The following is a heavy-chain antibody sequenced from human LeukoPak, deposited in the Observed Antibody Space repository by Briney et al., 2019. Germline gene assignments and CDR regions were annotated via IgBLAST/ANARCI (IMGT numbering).Heavy chain of an antibody. CDR3: ASLYSSSWYGYYYYGMDV. CDR2: IYTSGST. J-gene: IGHJ6*02. CDR1: GGSVSSYY. V-gene: IGHV4-4*09. D-gene: IGHD6-13*01. Sequence: SETLSLTCTVSGGSVSSYYWTWIRQPPGKGLEWIGYIYTSGSTNFNPSLKSRVTISVDTSKNQFSLKLSSVTAADTAVYYCASLYSSSWYGYYYYGMDVWGQGTTVTVSS.